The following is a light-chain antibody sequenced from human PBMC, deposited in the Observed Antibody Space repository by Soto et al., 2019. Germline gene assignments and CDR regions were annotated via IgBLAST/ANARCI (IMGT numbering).Light chain of an antibody. J-gene: IGKJ1*01. V-gene: IGKV3-20*01. CDR1: QSVSSSY. Sequence: EIVLTQSPGTLSLSPGKRATFSCRASQSVSSSYLAWYQQKPGQAPRLLIYGASSRATGVPDRFSGSGSGTDFTLTISRLEPEDFAVYYCQQYGNSPTFGQ. CDR2: GAS. CDR3: QQYGNSPT.